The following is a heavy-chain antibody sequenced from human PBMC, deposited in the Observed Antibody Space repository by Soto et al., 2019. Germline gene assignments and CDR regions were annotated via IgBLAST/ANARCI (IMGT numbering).Heavy chain of an antibody. Sequence: SVKVSCKASGGTFSSYAISWVRQAPGQGLEWMGGIIPIFGTAIYAQKFQGRVTMTEDTSTDTAYMELSSLRSEDTAVYYCATPPSGADYYYFDYWGQGTLVTVSS. V-gene: IGHV1-69*06. J-gene: IGHJ4*02. CDR1: GGTFSSYA. D-gene: IGHD5-12*01. CDR2: IIPIFGTA. CDR3: ATPPSGADYYYFDY.